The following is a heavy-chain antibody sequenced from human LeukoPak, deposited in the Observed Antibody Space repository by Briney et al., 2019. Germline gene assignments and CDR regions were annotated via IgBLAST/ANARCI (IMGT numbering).Heavy chain of an antibody. D-gene: IGHD6-19*01. V-gene: IGHV4-59*01. Sequence: SETLSLTCTVSGGSISSYYWSWIRQPPGKGLEWIGYIYYSGSTNYNPSLKSRVTISVDTSKNQFSLKLSPVTAADTAVYYCARTPTGGAVAAYFDYWGQGTLVTVSS. CDR3: ARTPTGGAVAAYFDY. CDR2: IYYSGST. CDR1: GGSISSYY. J-gene: IGHJ4*02.